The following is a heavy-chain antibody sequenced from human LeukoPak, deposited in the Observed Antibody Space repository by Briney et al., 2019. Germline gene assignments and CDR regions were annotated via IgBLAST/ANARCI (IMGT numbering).Heavy chain of an antibody. CDR3: AKFGYDFWSGYRKFDY. CDR2: ISGSGGST. CDR1: GFTFSSYA. Sequence: PGGSLRLSCAASGFTFSSYAMSWVRQAPGKGLEWVSPISGSGGSTYYADSVKGRFTISRDNSKNTLYLQMNSLRAEDTAVYYCAKFGYDFWSGYRKFDYWGQGTLVTVSS. D-gene: IGHD3-3*01. V-gene: IGHV3-23*01. J-gene: IGHJ4*02.